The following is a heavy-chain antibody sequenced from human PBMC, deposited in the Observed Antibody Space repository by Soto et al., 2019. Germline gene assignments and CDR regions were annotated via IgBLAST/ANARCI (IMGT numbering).Heavy chain of an antibody. J-gene: IGHJ4*02. CDR2: INAGNGNT. D-gene: IGHD1-26*01. CDR3: ARVLGWDLHFDY. CDR1: GYTFTSYA. Sequence: GASVKVSCKASGYTFTSYAMHWVRQAPGQRLEWMGWINAGNGNTKYSQKFQGRVTITRDTSASTAYMELSSLRSEDTAVYYCARVLGWDLHFDYWGQGTLVTVSS. V-gene: IGHV1-3*01.